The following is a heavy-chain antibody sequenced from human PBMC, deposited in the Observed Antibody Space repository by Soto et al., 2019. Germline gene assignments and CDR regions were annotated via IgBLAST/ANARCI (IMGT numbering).Heavy chain of an antibody. Sequence: PGGSLRLSCAASGFTVSSNYMSWVRQAPGKGLEWVSVIYSGGSTYYADSVKGRFTISRDNSKNTLYLQMNSLRAEDTAVYYCARDQQTAKGRTSPPYYFDYWGQGTLVTVSS. J-gene: IGHJ4*02. CDR1: GFTVSSNY. CDR3: ARDQQTAKGRTSPPYYFDY. V-gene: IGHV3-66*01. D-gene: IGHD5-18*01. CDR2: IYSGGST.